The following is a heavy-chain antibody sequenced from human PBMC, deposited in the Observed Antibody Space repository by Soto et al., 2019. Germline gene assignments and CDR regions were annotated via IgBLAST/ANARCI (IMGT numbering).Heavy chain of an antibody. CDR2: MNPNSGNT. J-gene: IGHJ6*02. CDR3: AREGVRGMVV. V-gene: IGHV1-8*01. D-gene: IGHD3-16*01. Sequence: QVQLVQSGAEVKKPEASVKVSCKASGYTFTSYDINWVRQATGQGLEWMGWMNPNSGNTGYAQKVQGCVTMSRNTSITTASIGLSSVRSESTAVYYCAREGVRGMVVWGQGTTVTVSS. CDR1: GYTFTSYD.